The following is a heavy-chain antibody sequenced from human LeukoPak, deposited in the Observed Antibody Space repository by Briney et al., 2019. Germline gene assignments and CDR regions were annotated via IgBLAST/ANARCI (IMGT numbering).Heavy chain of an antibody. CDR3: ARNPYSNYPLDY. CDR1: GFTFSSYW. V-gene: IGHV3-74*01. J-gene: IGHJ4*02. CDR2: INTDGSST. D-gene: IGHD4-11*01. Sequence: GGSLRLSCAASGFTFSSYWMHWVRQAPGKGLVWVSRINTDGSSTSYADSVTGRFTISRDNAKNTLFLQMNSLRVEDTALYYCARNPYSNYPLDYWGQGTLVTVSS.